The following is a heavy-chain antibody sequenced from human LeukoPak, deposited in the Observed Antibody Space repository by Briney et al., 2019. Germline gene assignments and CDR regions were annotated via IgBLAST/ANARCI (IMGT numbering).Heavy chain of an antibody. J-gene: IGHJ3*02. D-gene: IGHD3-3*01. Sequence: SQTLSLTCTVSGGSISSGSYYWSWIRQPAGKGLEWIGRIYTSGSTDYNPSLKSRVTISVDTSKNQFSLKLSSVTAADTAVYYCARGYDFWSGNAFDIWGQGTMVTVSS. CDR1: GGSISSGSYY. CDR3: ARGYDFWSGNAFDI. V-gene: IGHV4-61*02. CDR2: IYTSGST.